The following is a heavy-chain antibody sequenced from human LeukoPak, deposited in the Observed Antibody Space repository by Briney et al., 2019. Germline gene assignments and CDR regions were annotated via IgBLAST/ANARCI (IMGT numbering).Heavy chain of an antibody. Sequence: SETLSLTCTVSGYSISSDYYWGWIRQPPGKGLEWIGYIYYTGNSNYNPSLKSRVTMSVDTSKNQFSLKLSSVTAADTAVYYCARYSTGYDLDYWGQGTLVTVSS. D-gene: IGHD3-22*01. J-gene: IGHJ4*02. V-gene: IGHV4-38-2*02. CDR3: ARYSTGYDLDY. CDR2: IYYTGNS. CDR1: GYSISSDYY.